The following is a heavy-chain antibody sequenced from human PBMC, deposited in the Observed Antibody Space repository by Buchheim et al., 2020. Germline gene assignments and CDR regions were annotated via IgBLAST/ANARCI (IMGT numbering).Heavy chain of an antibody. J-gene: IGHJ5*02. V-gene: IGHV1-46*03. CDR2: INPSGGST. Sequence: QVQLVQSGAEVKKPGASVKVSCKASGYTFTSYYMHWVRQAPGQGLEWMGIINPSGGSTSYAQKFQGRVTMTRDTSPSTVYMELSSLRSEDTAVYYCARLTGRAGYSSGWYWFDPWGQGTL. D-gene: IGHD6-19*01. CDR3: ARLTGRAGYSSGWYWFDP. CDR1: GYTFTSYY.